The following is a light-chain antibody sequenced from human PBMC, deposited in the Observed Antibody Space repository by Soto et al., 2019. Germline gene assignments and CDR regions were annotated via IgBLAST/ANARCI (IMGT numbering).Light chain of an antibody. CDR1: SSNIGAGYD. V-gene: IGLV1-40*01. Sequence: QAVVTQPPSVSGAPGQRVTISCTGSSSNIGAGYDVHWYQQLPGTAPKLLIYGNSNRPSGVPDRFSGSKSGTSASLAITGLQAEDEADYYCQSYDSSLSGPHGVFGGGTKLTVL. CDR3: QSYDSSLSGPHGV. CDR2: GNS. J-gene: IGLJ3*02.